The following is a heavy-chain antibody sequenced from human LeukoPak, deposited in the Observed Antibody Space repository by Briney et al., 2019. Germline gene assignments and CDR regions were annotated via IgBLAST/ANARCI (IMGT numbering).Heavy chain of an antibody. V-gene: IGHV1-2*02. CDR2: INPNSGGT. CDR1: GYTFTDYY. Sequence: GASVKVSCKASGYTFTDYYMHWVRQAPGQGREWMGWINPNSGGTNYAQKFQGRVTMTRDTSISTAYMELSRLRSDDTAVYYCARDIFGGTTFGWFDHWGQGTLVTVSS. CDR3: ARDIFGGTTFGWFDH. D-gene: IGHD1-7*01. J-gene: IGHJ5*02.